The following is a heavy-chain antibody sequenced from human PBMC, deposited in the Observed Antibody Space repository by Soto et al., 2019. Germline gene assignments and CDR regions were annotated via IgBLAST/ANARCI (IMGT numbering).Heavy chain of an antibody. Sequence: ASVKVSCKASGYTFTSYYMHWVRQAPGQGLEWMGIINPSGGSTSYAQKFQGRVTMTRDTSTSTVYMELSSLRSEDTAVYYCARTAGTTRENPYYYYYMDVWGKGTTVTVSS. CDR1: GYTFTSYY. J-gene: IGHJ6*03. D-gene: IGHD1-7*01. CDR2: INPSGGST. V-gene: IGHV1-46*03. CDR3: ARTAGTTRENPYYYYYMDV.